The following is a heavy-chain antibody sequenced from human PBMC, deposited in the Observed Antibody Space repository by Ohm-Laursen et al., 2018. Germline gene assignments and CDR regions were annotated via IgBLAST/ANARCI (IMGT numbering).Heavy chain of an antibody. CDR2: IKPDASEE. V-gene: IGHV3-7*03. CDR3: ATFYNHAGSGWGRPCDH. D-gene: IGHD3-22*01. J-gene: IGHJ4*02. CDR1: GFTMRNYW. Sequence: SLRLSCAASGFTMRNYWMSWVRQAPGKGLEWVANIKPDASEEHYVDSVKGRFTISRGNANNSVHLQMNSLYLQMNTLRVDDTAVYYCATFYNHAGSGWGRPCDHWGQGTLVTVSA.